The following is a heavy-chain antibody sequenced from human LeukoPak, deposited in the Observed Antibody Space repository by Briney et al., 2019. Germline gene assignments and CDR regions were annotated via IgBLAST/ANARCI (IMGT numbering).Heavy chain of an antibody. J-gene: IGHJ4*02. V-gene: IGHV3-23*01. CDR3: AKAGDATSPGGSFDS. Sequence: GGSLRLSCAASGFSFSGYAMSWVRQAPGKGLEGVSAIRDSGGSTYYADSVKGRFTISRDNSQNTLYLQMSSLRAEDTAIYYCAKAGDATSPGGSFDSWGKGPLVTASP. CDR1: GFSFSGYA. CDR2: IRDSGGST. D-gene: IGHD3-16*01.